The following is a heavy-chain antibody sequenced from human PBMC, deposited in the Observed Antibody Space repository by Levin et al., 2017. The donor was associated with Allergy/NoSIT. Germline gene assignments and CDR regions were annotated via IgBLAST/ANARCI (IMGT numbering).Heavy chain of an antibody. J-gene: IGHJ6*02. CDR2: IYYSGSS. Sequence: PSETLSLTCTVSGDSIRSSSDYWGWVRQTPGKGLEWIGSIYYSGSSYQNSSLRSRITMSVDTSKNQFSLNLRSVTATDTAVYYCVRQCRDDSNFYVGMDVWGQGTTVIVSS. V-gene: IGHV4-39*01. D-gene: IGHD5-24*01. CDR3: VRQCRDDSNFYVGMDV. CDR1: GDSIRSSSDY.